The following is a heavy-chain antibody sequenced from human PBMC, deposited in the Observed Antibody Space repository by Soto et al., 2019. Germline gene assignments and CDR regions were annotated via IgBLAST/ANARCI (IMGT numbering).Heavy chain of an antibody. Sequence: AGRSLRLSSAVAGFTFSSFSMNWVRQAPGKGLEWVSSISSSSSYIYYADSVKGRFTIPRDHAKNSLYLQMSSLRAEDTAVYYCARGTRALELGFDHWGQGTLVTVSS. CDR3: ARGTRALELGFDH. J-gene: IGHJ4*02. CDR2: ISSSSSYI. D-gene: IGHD1-7*01. CDR1: GFTFSSFS. V-gene: IGHV3-21*01.